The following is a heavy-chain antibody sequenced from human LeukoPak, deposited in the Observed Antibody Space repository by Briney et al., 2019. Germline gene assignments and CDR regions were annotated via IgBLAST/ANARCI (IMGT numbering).Heavy chain of an antibody. J-gene: IGHJ4*02. CDR1: GFTFSSYS. CDR3: ARDLMTSTPLVY. V-gene: IGHV3-21*01. Sequence: GRSLRLSCAASGFTFSSYSMNWVRLAPRKGLAWVSSISISSSYIYYADSVKGRFTISRVNAKNSLYLQMNSLRAEDTAVYYCARDLMTSTPLVYWGQETLVTVFS. CDR2: ISISSSYI. D-gene: IGHD3-16*01.